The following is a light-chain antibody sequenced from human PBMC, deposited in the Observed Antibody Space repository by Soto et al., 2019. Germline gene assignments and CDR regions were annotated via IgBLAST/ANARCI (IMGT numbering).Light chain of an antibody. CDR1: TSDVGGYNY. CDR2: DVS. CDR3: SSYVASNTLA. V-gene: IGLV2-8*01. J-gene: IGLJ2*01. Sequence: QSVLTQPPSASGSPGQSVAISCTGTTSDVGGYNYVSWYQQHPGKAPKLIIYDVSKRPSGVPDRFSGSKSGNTASLTVSGLQGEDEADHYCSSYVASNTLAFGGGTKVTVL.